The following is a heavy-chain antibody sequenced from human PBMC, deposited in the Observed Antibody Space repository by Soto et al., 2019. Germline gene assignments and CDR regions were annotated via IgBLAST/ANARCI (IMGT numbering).Heavy chain of an antibody. J-gene: IGHJ6*03. CDR1: GYTFTSYD. Sequence: ASVKVSCKASGYTFTSYDINWVRQATGQGLEWMGWMNPNSGNTGYAQKFQGRVTMTRNTSISTAYMELSSLRSEDTAVYYCARVVNYDFWSGYSHYYYYMDVWGKGTTVTVS. V-gene: IGHV1-8*01. D-gene: IGHD3-3*01. CDR3: ARVVNYDFWSGYSHYYYYMDV. CDR2: MNPNSGNT.